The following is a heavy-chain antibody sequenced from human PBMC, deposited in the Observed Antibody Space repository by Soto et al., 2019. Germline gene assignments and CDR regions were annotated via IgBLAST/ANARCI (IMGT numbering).Heavy chain of an antibody. J-gene: IGHJ4*02. CDR2: IYYRGRT. V-gene: IGHV4-31*03. Sequence: SETLALTCTVSGGSISSGGYYWSWIRQHTGKGLEWIGYIYYRGRTYYNPSLTSRATISVDTSTNQFSLKLSSVTAADVALYYCASYHYDNSGYLFAFWGQGTPVTVSS. D-gene: IGHD3-22*01. CDR3: ASYHYDNSGYLFAF. CDR1: GGSISSGGYY.